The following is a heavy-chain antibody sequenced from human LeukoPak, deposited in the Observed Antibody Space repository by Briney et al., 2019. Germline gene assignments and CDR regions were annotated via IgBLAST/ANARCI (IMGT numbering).Heavy chain of an antibody. CDR3: ARHGSSWYEKDYFDY. D-gene: IGHD6-13*01. V-gene: IGHV4-4*07. CDR2: IYTSGST. CDR1: GGSISSYY. J-gene: IGHJ4*02. Sequence: SETLSLTCTVSGGSISSYYWSWIRQPAGKGLEWIGRIYTSGSTNYNPSLKSRVTMSVDTSKNQFSLKLSSVTAADTAVYYCARHGSSWYEKDYFDYWGQGTLVTVSS.